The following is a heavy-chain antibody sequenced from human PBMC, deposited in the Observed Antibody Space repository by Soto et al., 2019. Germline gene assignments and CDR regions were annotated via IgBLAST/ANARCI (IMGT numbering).Heavy chain of an antibody. D-gene: IGHD2-21*02. Sequence: LSLTCTVSGGSISSSTYYWGWIRQPPGKGLEWIGSIYYSGSTYYTPSLRSRVSISVDTSKNQFSLKLSSVTAADTAMYYCARHPGAHCGGDCYSHRFDYWGQGTLVTSPQ. CDR3: ARHPGAHCGGDCYSHRFDY. CDR1: GGSISSSTYY. J-gene: IGHJ4*02. V-gene: IGHV4-39*01. CDR2: IYYSGST.